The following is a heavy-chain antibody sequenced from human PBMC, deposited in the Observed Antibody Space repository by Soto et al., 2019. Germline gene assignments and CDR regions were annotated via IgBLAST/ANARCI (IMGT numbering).Heavy chain of an antibody. J-gene: IGHJ4*02. CDR1: GFTFSSYD. D-gene: IGHD2-2*01. Sequence: SLRLSCAASGFTFSSYDMHWVRQATGKGLEWVSAIGTAGDTYYPGSVKGRFTISRENAKNTLYLQMNSLRAEDTAVYYCARDDGVVPAATYWGQGTLVTVSS. CDR3: ARDDGVVPAATY. V-gene: IGHV3-13*01. CDR2: IGTAGDT.